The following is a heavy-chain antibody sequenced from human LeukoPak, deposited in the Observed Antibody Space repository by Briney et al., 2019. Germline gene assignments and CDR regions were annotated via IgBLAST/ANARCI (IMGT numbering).Heavy chain of an antibody. J-gene: IGHJ4*02. CDR2: IYYSGST. CDR3: ARGQGELRACDY. V-gene: IGHV4-39*01. D-gene: IGHD1-26*01. Sequence: PSETLSLTCTVSGGSISSSSYYWGWIRQPPGKGLEWIGSIYYSGSTYYNPSLKSRVTISVDTSKNQFSLKLSSVTAADTAVYYCARGQGELRACDYWGQGTLVTVSS. CDR1: GGSISSSSYY.